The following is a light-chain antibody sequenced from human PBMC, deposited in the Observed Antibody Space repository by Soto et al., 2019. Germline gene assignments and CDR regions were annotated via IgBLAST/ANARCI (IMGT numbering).Light chain of an antibody. CDR3: QSYDSSLSGWV. CDR2: VNS. Sequence: QSVLTQPPSVSGAPGQRVTISCTGSSSNIGAGYDVHWYQQLPGTAPKLLIYVNSNRPSGDPDRFSGARFSGSKSGTSASLAITGLQAEDEADHYCQSYDSSLSGWVFGGGTKLTVL. CDR1: SSNIGAGYD. J-gene: IGLJ3*02. V-gene: IGLV1-40*01.